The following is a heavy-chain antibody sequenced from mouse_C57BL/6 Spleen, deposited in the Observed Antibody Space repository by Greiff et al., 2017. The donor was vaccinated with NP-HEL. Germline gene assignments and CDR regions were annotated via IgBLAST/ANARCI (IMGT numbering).Heavy chain of an antibody. V-gene: IGHV5-6*01. Sequence: EVQGVESGGDLVKPGGSLKLSCAASGFTFSSYGMSWVRQTPDKRLEWVATISSGGSYTYYPDSVKGRFTISRDNAKNTLYLQMSSLKSEDTAMYYCARREGISTDYAMDYWGQGTSVTVSS. J-gene: IGHJ4*01. CDR1: GFTFSSYG. CDR3: ARREGISTDYAMDY. CDR2: ISSGGSYT. D-gene: IGHD2-1*01.